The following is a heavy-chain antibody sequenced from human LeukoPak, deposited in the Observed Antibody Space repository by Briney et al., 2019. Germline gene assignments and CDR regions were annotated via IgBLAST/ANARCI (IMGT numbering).Heavy chain of an antibody. CDR3: AKTSMGDYFSGSGSYPDY. D-gene: IGHD3-10*01. V-gene: IGHV3-30*18. CDR1: GFTFSTYG. J-gene: IGHJ4*02. Sequence: PGKSLRLSCAASGFTFSTYGMHWVRQAPGKGLEWVAVISYDGSNKYYADSVKGRFTISGGNYKNTLYLQMNSLRAEDTAVYYCAKTSMGDYFSGSGSYPDYWGQGTLVTVSS. CDR2: ISYDGSNK.